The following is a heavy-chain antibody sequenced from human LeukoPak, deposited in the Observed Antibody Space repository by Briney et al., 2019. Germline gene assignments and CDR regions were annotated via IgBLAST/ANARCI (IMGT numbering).Heavy chain of an antibody. V-gene: IGHV3-64D*06. CDR3: VKECLVIINYYFDY. J-gene: IGHJ4*02. CDR1: GFTFSNYA. D-gene: IGHD3-22*01. Sequence: GGSLRLSCSASGFTFSNYAMHWVRQAPGKGLEYVSVISSTGGSTYYADSVKGRFTGSRDNSKNTLSLQMSSLRAEGTAVYYCVKECLVIINYYFDYWGQGTLVTVSS. CDR2: ISSTGGST.